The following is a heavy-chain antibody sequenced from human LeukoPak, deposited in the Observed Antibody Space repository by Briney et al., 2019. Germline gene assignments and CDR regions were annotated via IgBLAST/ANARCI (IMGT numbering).Heavy chain of an antibody. D-gene: IGHD6-19*01. CDR2: IYYSGST. Sequence: SETLSLTCTVSGGSISSSSYYWGWIRQPPGKGLEWIGSIYYSGSTYYNPSLKSRVTISVDTSKNQFSLKLSSVTAADTAVYYCARDEEQWLVGDYWGQGTLVTVSS. V-gene: IGHV4-39*07. J-gene: IGHJ4*02. CDR1: GGSISSSSYY. CDR3: ARDEEQWLVGDY.